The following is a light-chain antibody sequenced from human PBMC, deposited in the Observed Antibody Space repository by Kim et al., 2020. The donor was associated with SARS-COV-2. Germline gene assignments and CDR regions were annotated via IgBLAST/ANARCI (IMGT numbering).Light chain of an antibody. V-gene: IGKV1-12*01. Sequence: WLAWYQQKPGKAPILLIYATSTLQSGVPSRFSGSGSGTDFTLTISSLQPEDFATYYCQQANSFPLTFGGGTKVDIK. CDR2: ATS. CDR1: W. CDR3: QQANSFPLT. J-gene: IGKJ4*01.